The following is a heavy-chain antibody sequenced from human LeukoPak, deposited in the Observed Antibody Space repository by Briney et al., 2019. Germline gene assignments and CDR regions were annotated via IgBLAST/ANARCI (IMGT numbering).Heavy chain of an antibody. CDR1: GGSISSGGFY. D-gene: IGHD2-15*01. J-gene: IGHJ4*02. V-gene: IGHV4-31*03. Sequence: PSHTVSLTCTVSGGSISSGGFYWSWIRQHPGKGLEWIGYTYYSGRTYYNPSLKSRVTISVDTSKNQFSLKLSYVTAADTAVYYCARWTPRGCSGGSCYYFDYWGQGTLVTVSS. CDR3: ARWTPRGCSGGSCYYFDY. CDR2: TYYSGRT.